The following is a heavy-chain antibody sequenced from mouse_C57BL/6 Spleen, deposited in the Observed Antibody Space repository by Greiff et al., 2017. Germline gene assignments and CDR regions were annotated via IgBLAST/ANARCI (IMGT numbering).Heavy chain of an antibody. CDR2: IDPNSGGT. CDR3: ARGDGSTHYDYARDY. Sequence: QVQLQQPGAELVKPGASVKLSCKASGYNFTSYWMPWVKQRPGRGLEWIGRIDPNSGGTKYNEKFKSKATLTVDKPSSTAYMQLSSLTSEDSAVYYCARGDGSTHYDYARDYWGQGTSVTVSS. V-gene: IGHV1-72*01. D-gene: IGHD1-1*01. J-gene: IGHJ4*01. CDR1: GYNFTSYW.